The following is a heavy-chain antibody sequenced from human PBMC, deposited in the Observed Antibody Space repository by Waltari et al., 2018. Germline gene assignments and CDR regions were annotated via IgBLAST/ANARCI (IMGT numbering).Heavy chain of an antibody. J-gene: IGHJ3*01. CDR3: ARDPGFSEFDL. V-gene: IGHV3-7*01. Sequence: EVQLVESGGGLVQPGGSLRLSGAACGFTFKFYWMSWVRQAPGKGLEFVANINQDGSEKSYVDSVKGRFTISRDNAKNSMSLQMSSLRAEDAAVYYCARDPGFSEFDLWGQGTLVSISA. CDR2: INQDGSEK. CDR1: GFTFKFYW.